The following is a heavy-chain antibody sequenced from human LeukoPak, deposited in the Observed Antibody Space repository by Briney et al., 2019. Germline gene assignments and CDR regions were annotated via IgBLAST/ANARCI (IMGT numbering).Heavy chain of an antibody. CDR3: ARGRMVRGVGNWFDP. Sequence: GASVKVSCKASGYTFTSYDINWVRQATGQGLEWMGWMNPNSGNTGYAQKFQGRVTMTRNTSISTAHMELSSLRSEDTAVYYCARGRMVRGVGNWFDPWGQGTLVTVSS. J-gene: IGHJ5*02. CDR1: GYTFTSYD. CDR2: MNPNSGNT. V-gene: IGHV1-8*01. D-gene: IGHD3-10*01.